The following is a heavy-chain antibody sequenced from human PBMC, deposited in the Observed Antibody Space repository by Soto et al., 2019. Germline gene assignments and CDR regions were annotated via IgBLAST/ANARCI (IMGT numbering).Heavy chain of an antibody. CDR2: ISAYNGNT. V-gene: IGHV1-18*01. CDR3: AVYCSGGSCPGMDV. CDR1: GYTFTSYG. J-gene: IGHJ6*02. D-gene: IGHD2-15*01. Sequence: ASVKVSCKASGYTFTSYGISWVRQAPGQGLEWMGWISAYNGNTNYAQKLQGRVTMTTDTSTSTAYMELRSLRSDDTAVYYCAVYCSGGSCPGMDVWGQGTTVTVSS.